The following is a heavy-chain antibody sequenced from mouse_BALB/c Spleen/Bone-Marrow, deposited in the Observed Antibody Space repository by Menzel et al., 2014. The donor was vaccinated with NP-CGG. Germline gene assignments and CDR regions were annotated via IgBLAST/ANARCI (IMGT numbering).Heavy chain of an antibody. D-gene: IGHD1-1*01. CDR2: INPSTGYT. CDR3: ARSYYDGSSFAY. Sequence: VKLVESGAELAKPGASVKMSCKASGYTFTSYWMHWVKQRPGPGLEWIGYINPSTGYTEYNQKFKDRATLTADKSFSTAYMQLSRLTSEDSAVYYCARSYYDGSSFAYWGQGTLVTVSA. V-gene: IGHV1-7*01. CDR1: GYTFTSYW. J-gene: IGHJ3*01.